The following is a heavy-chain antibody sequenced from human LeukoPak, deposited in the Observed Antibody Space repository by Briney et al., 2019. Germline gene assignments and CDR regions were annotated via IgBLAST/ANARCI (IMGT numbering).Heavy chain of an antibody. V-gene: IGHV3-21*01. Sequence: VGSLRLSCAASGFTFGSYSMNWVRQAPGKGLEWVSSISSSSSYIYYADSVKGRFTISRDNAKNSLYLQMNSLRAEDTAVYYCARDGSGWHFDYWGQGTLVTVSS. CDR3: ARDGSGWHFDY. CDR2: ISSSSSYI. J-gene: IGHJ4*02. CDR1: GFTFGSYS. D-gene: IGHD6-19*01.